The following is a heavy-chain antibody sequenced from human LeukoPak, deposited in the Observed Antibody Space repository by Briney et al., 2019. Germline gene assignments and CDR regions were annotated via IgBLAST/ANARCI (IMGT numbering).Heavy chain of an antibody. J-gene: IGHJ5*02. CDR3: ARDRRGQNLDIVVVPAALWFDP. CDR1: GGTFSSYA. Sequence: GASVKVSSKASGGTFSSYAISWVRQAPGQGLEWMGGIIPIFGTANYAQKFQGRVTITADESTSTAYMELSSLRSEDTSVYYCARDRRGQNLDIVVVPAALWFDPWGQGTLVTVSS. CDR2: IIPIFGTA. V-gene: IGHV1-69*13. D-gene: IGHD2-2*01.